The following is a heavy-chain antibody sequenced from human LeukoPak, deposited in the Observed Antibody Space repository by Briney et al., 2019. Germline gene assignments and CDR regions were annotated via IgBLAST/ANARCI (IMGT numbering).Heavy chain of an antibody. V-gene: IGHV1-18*01. Sequence: ASVKVSCKAFGYTFTSYGISWVRQAPGQGLEWMGWISAYNGNTNYAQKVQGRVTMTTDTSTSTAYMELRSLRSDDTAAYYCAREEAVAGYFDYWGQGTLVTVSS. CDR3: AREEAVAGYFDY. D-gene: IGHD6-19*01. J-gene: IGHJ4*02. CDR2: ISAYNGNT. CDR1: GYTFTSYG.